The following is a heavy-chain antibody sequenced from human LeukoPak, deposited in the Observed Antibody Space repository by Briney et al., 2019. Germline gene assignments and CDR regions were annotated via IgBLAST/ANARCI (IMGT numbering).Heavy chain of an antibody. CDR3: ARDREYRGENWFDP. J-gene: IGHJ5*02. CDR1: GGSISSYY. CDR2: IYYSGST. D-gene: IGHD2-2*01. V-gene: IGHV4-59*01. Sequence: SETLSLTCTVSGGSISSYYWSWIRQPPGKGLEWIGYIYYSGSTNYNPSLKSRVTISVDTSKNQFSLKLRSVTAADTAVYYCARDREYRGENWFDPWGQGTLVTVSS.